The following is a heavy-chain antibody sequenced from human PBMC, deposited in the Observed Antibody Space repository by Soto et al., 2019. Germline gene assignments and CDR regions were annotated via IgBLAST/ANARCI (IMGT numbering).Heavy chain of an antibody. CDR3: ARGRRDYDFWSGFGDFFVYMDV. J-gene: IGHJ6*03. Sequence: SETLSLTCTVSGGSISSGGYYWSWIRQHPGKGLEWIGYIYYSGSTYYNPSLKSRVTISVDTSKNQFSLKLSSVTAADTAVYYCARGRRDYDFWSGFGDFFVYMDVWGKGTTVTVSS. CDR2: IYYSGST. V-gene: IGHV4-31*03. D-gene: IGHD3-3*01. CDR1: GGSISSGGYY.